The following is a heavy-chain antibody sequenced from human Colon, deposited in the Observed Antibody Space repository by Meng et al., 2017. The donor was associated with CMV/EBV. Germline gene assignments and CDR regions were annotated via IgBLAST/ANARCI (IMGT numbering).Heavy chain of an antibody. V-gene: IGHV3-7*01. Sequence: GESLKNSCAASGFTFSNYWMTWLRQAPGRGLELVAHIKEDGSEKYFVGSVKGRFTISRDNAKNSLYLQMNSLRAEDTAVYYCARDPFIKAFDIWGQGTMVTVSS. J-gene: IGHJ3*02. CDR1: GFTFSNYW. CDR2: IKEDGSEK. CDR3: ARDPFIKAFDI.